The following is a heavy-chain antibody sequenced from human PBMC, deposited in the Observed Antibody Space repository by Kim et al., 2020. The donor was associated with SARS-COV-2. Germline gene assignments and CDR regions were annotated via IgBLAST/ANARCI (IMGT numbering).Heavy chain of an antibody. CDR3: TRHSRVIGYDY. Sequence: TAYAASVKGRFTISRDDSKNTAYLQMNSLKTEDTAVYYCTRHSRVIGYDYWGQGTLVTVSS. D-gene: IGHD2-21*01. CDR2: T. V-gene: IGHV3-73*01. J-gene: IGHJ4*02.